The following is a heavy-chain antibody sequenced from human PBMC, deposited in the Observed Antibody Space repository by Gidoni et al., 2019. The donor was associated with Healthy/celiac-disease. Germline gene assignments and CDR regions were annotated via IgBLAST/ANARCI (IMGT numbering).Heavy chain of an antibody. CDR3: ARSTSGSLKGWFDP. V-gene: IGHV3-7*01. J-gene: IGHJ5*02. D-gene: IGHD1-26*01. Sequence: EVQLVESGGGLVQPGGSLRLSCAASGFTFSSYWMSWVRQAPGKGLEWVANIKQDGSEKYYVDSVKGRFTISRDNAKNSLYLQMNSLRAEDTAVYYCARSTSGSLKGWFDPWGQGTLVTVSS. CDR2: IKQDGSEK. CDR1: GFTFSSYW.